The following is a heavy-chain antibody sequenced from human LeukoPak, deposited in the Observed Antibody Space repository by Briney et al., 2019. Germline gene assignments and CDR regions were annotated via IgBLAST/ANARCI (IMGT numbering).Heavy chain of an antibody. CDR3: ARRTAKTPNYFDY. D-gene: IGHD1-1*01. V-gene: IGHV4-59*08. CDR2: IYYSRNT. J-gene: IGHJ4*02. CDR1: GDSMNNYY. Sequence: SETLSLTCTVSGDSMNNYYWTWIRQPPGNGLDSIGYIYYSRNTNYNPSLKSRVTISLDTSKNQFSLKLTSVTAADTAMYYCARRTAKTPNYFDYWGQGALVTVSA.